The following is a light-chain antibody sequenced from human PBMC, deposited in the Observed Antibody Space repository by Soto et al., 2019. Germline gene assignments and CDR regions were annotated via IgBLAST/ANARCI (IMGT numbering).Light chain of an antibody. CDR1: SSDVGSYNL. Sequence: QSALTQPASVSGSPGQSITISCTGTSSDVGSYNLVSWYQQHPGKAPKLMIYEGSKRPSGVSNRFSGSKSGNTASLTISGLQAEDEADYYCCSYAGSSTLVFGGGTQLPS. CDR2: EGS. V-gene: IGLV2-23*01. J-gene: IGLJ3*02. CDR3: CSYAGSSTLV.